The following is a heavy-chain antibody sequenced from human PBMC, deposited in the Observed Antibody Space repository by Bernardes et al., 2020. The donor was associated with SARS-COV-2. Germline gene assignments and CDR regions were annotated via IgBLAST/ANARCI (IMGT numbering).Heavy chain of an antibody. CDR2: ISWNSGTK. CDR1: GFTFDDYA. CDR3: AREAKTVMLRGVIRGPLDY. V-gene: IGHV3-9*01. D-gene: IGHD3-10*01. J-gene: IGHJ4*02. Sequence: GGSLRLSCAASGFTFDDYAMHWVRQAPGKGLEWVSGISWNSGTKGYADSVKGRFTISRDNAKNALHLQMNNLRAEDTAVYYCAREAKTVMLRGVIRGPLDYWGQRTRVTVAS.